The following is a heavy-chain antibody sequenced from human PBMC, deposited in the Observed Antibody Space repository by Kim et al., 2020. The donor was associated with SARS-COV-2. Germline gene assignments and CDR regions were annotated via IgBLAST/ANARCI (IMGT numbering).Heavy chain of an antibody. Sequence: GGSLRLSCAASGFTFSDYYMSWIRQAPGKGLEWVSYISSSGSTIYYADSVKGRFTISRDNAKNSLYLQMNSLRAEDTAVYYCARDWVVGEDAFDIWGQGTMVTVSS. CDR1: GFTFSDYY. CDR3: ARDWVVGEDAFDI. CDR2: ISSSGSTI. V-gene: IGHV3-11*04. J-gene: IGHJ3*02. D-gene: IGHD2-2*01.